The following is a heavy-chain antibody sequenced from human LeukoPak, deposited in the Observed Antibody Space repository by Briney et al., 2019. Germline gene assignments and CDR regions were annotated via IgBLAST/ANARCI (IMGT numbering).Heavy chain of an antibody. J-gene: IGHJ4*02. CDR3: ARDLAGHYYGSGSSFDY. D-gene: IGHD3-10*01. CDR1: GFTFSSYS. V-gene: IGHV3-48*04. CDR2: ISSSRSLI. Sequence: PGGSLRLSCAASGFTFSSYSMNWVRQAPGKGLEWVSYISSSRSLIYYADSVKGRFTISRDNAKNSLFLQMDSLRAEDTAVYYCARDLAGHYYGSGSSFDYWGQGTLVTVS.